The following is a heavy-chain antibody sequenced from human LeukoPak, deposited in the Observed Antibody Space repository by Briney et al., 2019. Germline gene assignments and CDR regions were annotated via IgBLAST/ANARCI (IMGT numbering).Heavy chain of an antibody. Sequence: ASVKVSCKASGYTFTSYGINWVRQAPGQGLEWMGWISAYNGNTNYAQKLQGRVTMTTDTSTSTAYMELRSLRSDDTAVYYCAREPAIAVAGRFDYWGQGTLVTVSS. J-gene: IGHJ4*02. CDR1: GYTFTSYG. CDR2: ISAYNGNT. CDR3: AREPAIAVAGRFDY. V-gene: IGHV1-18*01. D-gene: IGHD6-19*01.